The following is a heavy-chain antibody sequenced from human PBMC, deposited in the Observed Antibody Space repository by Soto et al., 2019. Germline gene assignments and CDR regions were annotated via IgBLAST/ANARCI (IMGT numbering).Heavy chain of an antibody. CDR2: ISYSSKTI. CDR3: ARVGYCSGGNCQSYNWFDP. Sequence: EVQLVESGGGLVQPGGSLRLSCAASGFTFTTYGMSWVRQAPGKGLEWVSYISYSSKTIYYADSVKGRFTISRDNVQNSPFLQMNSLTDEDTAVYYCARVGYCSGGNCQSYNWFDPWGHGTLVTVSS. V-gene: IGHV3-48*02. J-gene: IGHJ5*02. D-gene: IGHD2-15*01. CDR1: GFTFTTYG.